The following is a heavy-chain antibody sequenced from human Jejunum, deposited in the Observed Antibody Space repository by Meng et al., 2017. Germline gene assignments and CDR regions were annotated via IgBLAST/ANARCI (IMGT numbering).Heavy chain of an antibody. CDR3: ARDHMGSLDY. J-gene: IGHJ4*02. CDR1: GYSISSGYY. Sequence: VELQEAAPGLVKPSELMSLTCAVLGYSISSGYYWAWIRQSPGKGLEWIARIFHSGTTDYNPSLKSRVTISVDTSKNQFSLRLTSVTAADTAVYYCARDHMGSLDYWGQGILVTVSS. V-gene: IGHV4-38-2*02. D-gene: IGHD1-26*01. CDR2: IFHSGTT.